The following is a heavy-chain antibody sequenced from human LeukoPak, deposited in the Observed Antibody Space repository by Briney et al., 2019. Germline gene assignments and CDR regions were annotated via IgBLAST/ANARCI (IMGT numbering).Heavy chain of an antibody. CDR2: MIPILGIA. V-gene: IGHV1-69*04. Sequence: GASVKVSCKASGGTFSSYAISWVRQAPGQGLEWMGRMIPILGIANYAQKFQGRVTVTADKSTSTAYMELSSLRSEDTAVYYCARDLTGWLHPRDPFDYWGQGTLVTVSS. CDR3: ARDLTGWLHPRDPFDY. J-gene: IGHJ4*02. CDR1: GGTFSSYA. D-gene: IGHD5-24*01.